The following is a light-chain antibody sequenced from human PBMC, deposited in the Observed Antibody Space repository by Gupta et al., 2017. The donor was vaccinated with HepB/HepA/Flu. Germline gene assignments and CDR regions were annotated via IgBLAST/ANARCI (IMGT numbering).Light chain of an antibody. V-gene: IGKV1-27*01. CDR1: QGISNY. CDR3: QKDDSAPRT. CDR2: AAS. Sequence: DIQMTQSPSSLSASVGDRVTITCRASQGISNYLAWYQQKPGKVPKLLIYAASTVQSGVPSRFSGSGSGTXFTLTIXSLQPEDVATYFCQKDDSAPRTFGXGTKVEIK. J-gene: IGKJ1*01.